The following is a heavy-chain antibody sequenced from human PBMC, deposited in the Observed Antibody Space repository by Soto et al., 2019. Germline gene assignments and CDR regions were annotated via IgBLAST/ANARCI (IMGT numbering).Heavy chain of an antibody. Sequence: GGSLRLSCAASGFTFSSYSMNWVRQAPGKGLEWVSSISSSSSYIYYADSVKGRFTISRDNAKNSLYLQMNSLRAEDTAVYYCARGLLSEDYDSSGYDAFDIWGQGTMVTVSS. CDR3: ARGLLSEDYDSSGYDAFDI. CDR1: GFTFSSYS. CDR2: ISSSSSYI. V-gene: IGHV3-21*01. J-gene: IGHJ3*02. D-gene: IGHD3-22*01.